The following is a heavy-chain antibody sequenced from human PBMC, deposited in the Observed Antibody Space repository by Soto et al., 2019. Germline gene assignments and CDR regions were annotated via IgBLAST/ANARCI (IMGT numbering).Heavy chain of an antibody. CDR3: ARSAYCGGDCSNWFDP. J-gene: IGHJ5*02. CDR2: IIPIFGTA. D-gene: IGHD2-21*02. CDR1: GGTFSSYA. V-gene: IGHV1-69*12. Sequence: QVQLVQSGAEVKKPGSSVKVSCKASGGTFSSYAISWVRQAPGQGLEWMGGIIPIFGTANYAQKFQGRVTITADESTSTAYLELSSLRSEDTAVYYCARSAYCGGDCSNWFDPLGQGTLVTVSS.